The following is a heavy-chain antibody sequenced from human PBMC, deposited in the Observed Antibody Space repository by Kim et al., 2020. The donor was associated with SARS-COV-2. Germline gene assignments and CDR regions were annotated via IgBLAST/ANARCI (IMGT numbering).Heavy chain of an antibody. V-gene: IGHV4-4*09. CDR2: T. J-gene: IGHJ4*02. Sequence: TNHTPSLKSRVTISVDTTKNQSSLKLSSVTAADTAVYYCASSGYDYYFDYWGQGTLVTVSS. D-gene: IGHD5-12*01. CDR3: ASSGYDYYFDY.